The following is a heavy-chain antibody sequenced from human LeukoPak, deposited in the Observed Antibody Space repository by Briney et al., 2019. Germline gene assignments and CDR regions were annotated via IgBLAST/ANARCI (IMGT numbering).Heavy chain of an antibody. CDR3: AKGLNCGGDCSHFDQ. D-gene: IGHD2-21*02. V-gene: IGHV3-23*01. CDR2: ISGSGGST. J-gene: IGHJ4*02. Sequence: GGSLRLSCAASGFTFSSYGMSWVRQAPGKGLEWVSAISGSGGSTYYADSVKGRFTISRDNSKNTLYLQMNSLRADDTAVYYCAKGLNCGGDCSHFDQWGQGTLVTVSS. CDR1: GFTFSSYG.